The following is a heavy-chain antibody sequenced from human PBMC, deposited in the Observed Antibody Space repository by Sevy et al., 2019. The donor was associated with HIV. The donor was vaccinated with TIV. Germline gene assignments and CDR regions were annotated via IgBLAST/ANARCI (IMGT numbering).Heavy chain of an antibody. CDR1: EFTFRRYW. CDR3: ARERNTYGQGYFDY. V-gene: IGHV3-7*01. Sequence: GGSLRLSCAASEFTFRRYWMSWVRQAPGKGLEWVANIKQDGSERYYVDSVKGRFTISRDNAKKSLYLQMNSLRADDTAVYYCARERNTYGQGYFDYWGQGTLVTVSS. D-gene: IGHD1-1*01. CDR2: IKQDGSER. J-gene: IGHJ4*02.